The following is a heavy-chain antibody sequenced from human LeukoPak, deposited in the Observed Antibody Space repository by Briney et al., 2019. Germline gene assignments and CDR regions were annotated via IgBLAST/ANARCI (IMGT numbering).Heavy chain of an antibody. CDR1: GFTFSTYW. D-gene: IGHD3-10*01. V-gene: IGHV3-7*04. CDR3: ARDLYYSQH. Sequence: GGSLGLSCAASGFTFSTYWMSWVRQAPGKGLEWVANIKQDGSEKYYVDSVKGRFTISRDNAKNSLYLQMNSLRAEDTAVHYCARDLYYSQHWGQGTLVTVSS. J-gene: IGHJ1*01. CDR2: IKQDGSEK.